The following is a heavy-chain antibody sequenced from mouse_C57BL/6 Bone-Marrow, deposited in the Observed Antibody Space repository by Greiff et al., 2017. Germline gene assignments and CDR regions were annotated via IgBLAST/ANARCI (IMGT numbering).Heavy chain of an antibody. CDR2: IWSGGST. Sequence: QVQLQQSGPGLVQPSQSLSITCTVSGFSLTSYGVHWVRQSPGKGLEWLGVIWSGGSTDYNAAFISRLSISKDNSKSQVFFKMNSLQADDTAIYYCASLLWYPWFAYWGQGTLVTVSA. CDR3: ASLLWYPWFAY. CDR1: GFSLTSYG. V-gene: IGHV2-2*01. J-gene: IGHJ3*01. D-gene: IGHD2-1*01.